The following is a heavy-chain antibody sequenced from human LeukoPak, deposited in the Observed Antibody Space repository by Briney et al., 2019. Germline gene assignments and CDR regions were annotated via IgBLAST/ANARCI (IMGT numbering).Heavy chain of an antibody. CDR1: GFTFSSYD. CDR2: IGTAGDA. D-gene: IGHD6-13*01. V-gene: IGHV3-13*01. Sequence: GGSLRLSCAASGFTFSSYDMHWVRHATGKGLEWVSAIGTAGDAYYPGSVKGRFTISRENAKNSLYLQMNSLRAGDTAVYYCARGESLAAGTEDDAFDIWGQGTMVTVSS. CDR3: ARGESLAAGTEDDAFDI. J-gene: IGHJ3*02.